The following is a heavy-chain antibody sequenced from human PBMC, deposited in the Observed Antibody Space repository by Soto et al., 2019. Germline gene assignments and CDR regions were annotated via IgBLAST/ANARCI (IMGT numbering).Heavy chain of an antibody. CDR1: CYSISSGYY. V-gene: IGHV4-38-2*02. CDR2: IYHSGST. Sequence: SETLSLTCAVSCYSISSGYYWGWIRQPPGKGLEWIGSIYHSGSTYYNPSLKSRVTISVDTSKNQFSLKLSSVTAADTAVYYCARDPSGYGDYGLYYYGMDVWGQGTTVTVSS. D-gene: IGHD4-17*01. J-gene: IGHJ6*02. CDR3: ARDPSGYGDYGLYYYGMDV.